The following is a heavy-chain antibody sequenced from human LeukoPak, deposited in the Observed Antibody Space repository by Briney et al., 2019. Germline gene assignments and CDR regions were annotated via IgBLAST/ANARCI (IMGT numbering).Heavy chain of an antibody. V-gene: IGHV6-1*01. J-gene: IGHJ4*02. Sequence: SQTLSLTSAISGDSVSIDSAAWNWIRQSPSRGLEWLGMTYYMSTWHNDYAVSVKSRITINPDTSKNQFSLHLRSVTPEDTAVYYCARDSGSGDDFLDSWGQGTLVTVSS. CDR3: ARDSGSGDDFLDS. CDR1: GDSVSIDSAA. D-gene: IGHD5-12*01. CDR2: TYYMSTWHN.